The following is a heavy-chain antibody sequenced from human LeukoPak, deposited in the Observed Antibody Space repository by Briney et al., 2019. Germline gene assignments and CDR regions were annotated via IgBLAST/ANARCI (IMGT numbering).Heavy chain of an antibody. D-gene: IGHD5-18*01. V-gene: IGHV3-33*01. Sequence: PGRSLGLSCAASGFTFSSYGMHWVRQAPGKGLEWVAVIWYDGSNKYYADSVKGRFTISRDNSKNTLYLQMNSLRAEDTAVYYCASSGYVIGTAMVMDLFDYWGRGTLVTVSS. J-gene: IGHJ4*02. CDR2: IWYDGSNK. CDR3: ASSGYVIGTAMVMDLFDY. CDR1: GFTFSSYG.